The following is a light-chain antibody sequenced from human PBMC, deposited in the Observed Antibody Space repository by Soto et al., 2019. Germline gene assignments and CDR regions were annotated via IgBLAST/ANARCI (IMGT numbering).Light chain of an antibody. CDR2: AAS. CDR3: LQLNSYPLT. CDR1: QAISSY. Sequence: DIQLTQSPSFLSASLGDRVTITCRASQAISSYLYWYQQKPGKGPKLLIHAASTLQSGVPLRFSGSGSGTEFTLTISSLQPEDFATYYCLQLNSYPLTFGGGTKVDIK. V-gene: IGKV1-9*01. J-gene: IGKJ4*01.